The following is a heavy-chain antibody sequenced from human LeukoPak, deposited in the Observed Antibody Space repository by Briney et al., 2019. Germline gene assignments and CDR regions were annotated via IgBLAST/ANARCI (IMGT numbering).Heavy chain of an antibody. CDR2: ISSSGSTI. CDR1: GFTFSSYS. CDR3: ASLRGNNDY. Sequence: GGSLRLSCAASGFTFSSYSMNWVRQAPGKGLEWVSYISSSGSTIYYADSVKGRFTISRDNAKNSLYLQMNSLRAEDTAVYYCASLRGNNDYWGQGTLVTVSS. J-gene: IGHJ4*02. D-gene: IGHD1/OR15-1a*01. V-gene: IGHV3-48*04.